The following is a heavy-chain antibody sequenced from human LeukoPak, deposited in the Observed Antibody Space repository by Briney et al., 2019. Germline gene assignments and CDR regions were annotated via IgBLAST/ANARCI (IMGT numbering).Heavy chain of an antibody. CDR1: GFTFSSYS. CDR3: ARVMRYYFDY. J-gene: IGHJ4*02. V-gene: IGHV3-21*01. CDR2: ISSSSSYI. D-gene: IGHD2-8*01. Sequence: PGXXLRLSCAASGFTFSSYSMNWVRQAPGKGLEWVSSISSSSSYIYYADSVKRRFTISRHNAKNSLYLQMNSLRAEDTAVYYCARVMRYYFDYWGQGTLVTVSS.